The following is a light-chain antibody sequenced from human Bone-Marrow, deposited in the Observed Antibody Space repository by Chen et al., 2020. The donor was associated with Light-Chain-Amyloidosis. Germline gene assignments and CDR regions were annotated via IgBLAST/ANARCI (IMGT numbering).Light chain of an antibody. CDR1: SSDIGGYDY. J-gene: IGLJ3*02. V-gene: IGLV2-11*01. CDR3: CAYAGTYTWL. CDR2: DVN. Sequence: QSALTQPHSVSGSPVQSVTISCTGTSSDIGGYDYVSWYQQYPGTAPKLIIYDVNKRPSGVPDRFSASKSANTASLTISGLQADDEAEYHCCAYAGTYTWLFGGGTRLTVL.